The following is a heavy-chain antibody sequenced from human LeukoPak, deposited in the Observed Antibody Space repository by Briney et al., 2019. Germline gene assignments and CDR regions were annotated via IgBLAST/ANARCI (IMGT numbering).Heavy chain of an antibody. J-gene: IGHJ6*02. CDR2: ITNGGSTI. CDR1: GFTFSDYN. V-gene: IGHV3-11*01. CDR3: ARSIGLTGGGVDV. Sequence: GGSLRLSCAASGFTFSDYNMNWVRQAPGKGLEWVSYITNGGSTIHHADSVKDRFTISRDNAKKTLYLQMNSLRAEDTAVYYCARSIGLTGGGVDVWGQGTTVTVSS. D-gene: IGHD3-9*01.